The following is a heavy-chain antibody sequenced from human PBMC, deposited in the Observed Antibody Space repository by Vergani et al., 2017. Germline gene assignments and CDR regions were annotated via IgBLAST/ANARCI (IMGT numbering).Heavy chain of an antibody. CDR1: GFTFSSYA. V-gene: IGHV3-23*04. CDR2: ISGSGGST. J-gene: IGHJ2*01. D-gene: IGHD1-14*01. CDR3: ARASSGHGEPPGFGYFDL. Sequence: EVQLVESGGGLVQPGGSLRLSCAASGFTFSSYAMSWVRQAPGKGLEWVSAISGSGGSTYYADSVKGRFTISRDNSKNTLYLQMNSLRAEDTAVYYCARASSGHGEPPGFGYFDLWGRGTLVTVAA.